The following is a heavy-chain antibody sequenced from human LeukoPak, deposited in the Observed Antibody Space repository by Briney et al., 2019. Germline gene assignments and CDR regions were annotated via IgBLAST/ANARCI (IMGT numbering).Heavy chain of an antibody. CDR3: AKNIVGATTPFDY. CDR1: GFTFSSYA. V-gene: IGHV3-23*01. CDR2: ISGSGGST. Sequence: GGSLRLSCAASGFTFSSYAMSWVRQAPGKELEWVSAISGSGGSTYYADSVKGRFTISRDNSKNTLYLQMNSLRAEDTAVYYCAKNIVGATTPFDYWGQGTLVTVSS. D-gene: IGHD1-26*01. J-gene: IGHJ4*02.